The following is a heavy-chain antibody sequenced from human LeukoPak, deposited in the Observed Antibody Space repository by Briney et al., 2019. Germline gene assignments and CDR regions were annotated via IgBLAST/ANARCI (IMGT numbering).Heavy chain of an antibody. J-gene: IGHJ4*02. Sequence: SETLSLTCTVSGGSISSYYWSWIRQPPGKELEGIGYIYYSGSTNYNPSLKSRVTISVDTSKNQFSLKLSSVTAADTAVYYCARGYCSGGSCYSDYWGQGTLVTVSS. CDR3: ARGYCSGGSCYSDY. V-gene: IGHV4-59*08. CDR1: GGSISSYY. D-gene: IGHD2-15*01. CDR2: IYYSGST.